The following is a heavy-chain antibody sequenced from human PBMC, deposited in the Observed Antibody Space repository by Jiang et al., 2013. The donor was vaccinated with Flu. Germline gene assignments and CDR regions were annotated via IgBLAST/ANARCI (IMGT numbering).Heavy chain of an antibody. J-gene: IGHJ4*02. CDR1: GYTFNTYA. CDR2: INAGNGNT. V-gene: IGHV1-3*01. CDR3: ARDSLNPYASGSHLLNY. Sequence: AEVKKPGASVKISCKASGYTFNTYAVHWMRQAPGQRLEWMGWINAGNGNTKYSQKWQDRVTIIRDTSASTAYMELSNLAYEDTAVYYCARDSLNPYASGSHLLNYWGQGTLVTVSS. D-gene: IGHD3-10*01.